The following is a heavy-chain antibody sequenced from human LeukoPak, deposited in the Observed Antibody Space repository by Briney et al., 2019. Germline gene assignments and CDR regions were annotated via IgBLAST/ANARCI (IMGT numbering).Heavy chain of an antibody. CDR1: GFTFSSYG. Sequence: GGSLRLSCAASGFTFSSYGMHWVRQAPGEGLEWVAVIWYDGSNKYYADSVKGRLTISRDNSKNTLYLQMNSLRAEDTAVYYCASDPLIAVAGPSNAFDIRGQGAMVTVSS. V-gene: IGHV3-33*01. CDR2: IWYDGSNK. D-gene: IGHD6-19*01. J-gene: IGHJ3*02. CDR3: ASDPLIAVAGPSNAFDI.